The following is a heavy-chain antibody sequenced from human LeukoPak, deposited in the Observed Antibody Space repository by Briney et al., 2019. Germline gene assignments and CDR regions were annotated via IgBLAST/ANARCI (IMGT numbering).Heavy chain of an antibody. CDR2: IIPILGIA. CDR3: ARGQYGSGKDI. J-gene: IGHJ3*02. V-gene: IGHV1-69*04. D-gene: IGHD3-10*01. Sequence: GASVKVSCKASGGTFSSYAISWVRQAPGQGLEWMGRIIPILGIANYAQKFQGRVTITADKSTSTAYMELSSLRSEDTAVYYCARGQYGSGKDIWGQGTMVTVSS. CDR1: GGTFSSYA.